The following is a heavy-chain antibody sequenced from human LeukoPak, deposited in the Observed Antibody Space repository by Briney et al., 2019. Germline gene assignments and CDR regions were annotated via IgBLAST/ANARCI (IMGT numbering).Heavy chain of an antibody. Sequence: ASVKVSCKASGYTFTGYYMHWVRQAPGQGLEWMGWINPNSGGTNYAQKFQGRVTMTRDTSISTAYMELSRLRSDDTAVYYCARVIAAGANNWFDPWGQGTLVTVSS. CDR1: GYTFTGYY. CDR2: INPNSGGT. D-gene: IGHD6-13*01. V-gene: IGHV1-2*02. J-gene: IGHJ5*02. CDR3: ARVIAAGANNWFDP.